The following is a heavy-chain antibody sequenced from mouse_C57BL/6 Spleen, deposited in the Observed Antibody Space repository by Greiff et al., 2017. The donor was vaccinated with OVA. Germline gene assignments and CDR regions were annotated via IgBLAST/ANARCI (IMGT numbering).Heavy chain of an antibody. V-gene: IGHV5-6*01. CDR3: AGHGGFAY. Sequence: EVQLVESGGDLVKPGGSLKLSCAASGFTFSSYGMSWVRQTPDKRLEWVATISSGGSYTYYPDSVKGRFTISRDNAKNTLYLQMSSLKSEDTAMYYCAGHGGFAYWGQGTLVTVSA. CDR1: GFTFSSYG. J-gene: IGHJ3*01. CDR2: ISSGGSYT.